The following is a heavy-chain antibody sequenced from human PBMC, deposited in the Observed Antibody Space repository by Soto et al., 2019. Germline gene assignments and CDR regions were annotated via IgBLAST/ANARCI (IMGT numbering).Heavy chain of an antibody. J-gene: IGHJ6*02. CDR1: GGSFSGYY. D-gene: IGHD6-19*01. Sequence: SETLSLTCAVYGGSFSGYYWSWIRQPPGKGLEWIGEINHSGSTNYNPSLKSRVTISVDTSKNQFSLKLSSVTAADTAVYYCATRRYSSGWSFRDQTRMDVWGQGTTVTV. CDR2: INHSGST. CDR3: ATRRYSSGWSFRDQTRMDV. V-gene: IGHV4-34*01.